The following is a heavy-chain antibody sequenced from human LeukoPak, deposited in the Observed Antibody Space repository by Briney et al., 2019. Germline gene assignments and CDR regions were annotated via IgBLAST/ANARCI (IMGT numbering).Heavy chain of an antibody. Sequence: PSQTLSLTCTVSGGSISSGDYYWRWIRQPPGTGLEWIGYIYYSGSTYYNPSLKSRVTISVDTSKNQFSLKLSSVTAADTAVYYCAREVATDNGAFDIWGQGTMVTVSS. CDR2: IYYSGST. D-gene: IGHD5-12*01. CDR3: AREVATDNGAFDI. V-gene: IGHV4-30-4*01. CDR1: GGSISSGDYY. J-gene: IGHJ3*02.